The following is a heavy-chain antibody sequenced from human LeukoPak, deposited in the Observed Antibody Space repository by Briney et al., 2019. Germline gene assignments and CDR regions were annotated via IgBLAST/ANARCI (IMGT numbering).Heavy chain of an antibody. CDR1: GGSISSYY. D-gene: IGHD6-19*01. Sequence: SETLSLTCTVSGGSISSYYWSWIRQPPGKGLEWIGYIYYSGSTNYNPSLKSRVTISVDTSKNQFSLKLSSVTAADTAAYYCARRVAVAGRVNWFDPWGQGTLVTVSS. CDR2: IYYSGST. V-gene: IGHV4-59*08. CDR3: ARRVAVAGRVNWFDP. J-gene: IGHJ5*02.